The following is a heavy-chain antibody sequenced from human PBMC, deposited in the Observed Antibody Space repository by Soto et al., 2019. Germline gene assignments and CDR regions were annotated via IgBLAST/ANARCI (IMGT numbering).Heavy chain of an antibody. Sequence: KTSETLSLTCTVSGGSISTGDYYWTWLRQSPGKGLEWIGYNYHSGSTYYNPSHLGRITVSVDTSKNQFSLKLTSVTAADTAVYYCARGRGHSFFDYWGQGTPVTVSS. J-gene: IGHJ4*02. CDR2: NYHSGST. D-gene: IGHD3-10*01. CDR1: GGSISTGDYY. V-gene: IGHV4-30-4*01. CDR3: ARGRGHSFFDY.